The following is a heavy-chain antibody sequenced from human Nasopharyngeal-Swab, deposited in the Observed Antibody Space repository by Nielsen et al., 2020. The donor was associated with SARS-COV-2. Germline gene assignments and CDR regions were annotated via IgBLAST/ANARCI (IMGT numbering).Heavy chain of an antibody. CDR3: VRDLPGSYSFDI. J-gene: IGHJ3*02. D-gene: IGHD3-16*01. CDR2: INDFGNRI. Sequence: GESLKISCSVSGFFFSRFAMHWVRQAPGKGLEYVSTINDFGNRIHYADSVRGRFTISRDDSRSIVFLEMSGLTSDDTAVYFCVRDLPGSYSFDIWGPGTMVTVSS. CDR1: GFFFSRFA. V-gene: IGHV3-64D*08.